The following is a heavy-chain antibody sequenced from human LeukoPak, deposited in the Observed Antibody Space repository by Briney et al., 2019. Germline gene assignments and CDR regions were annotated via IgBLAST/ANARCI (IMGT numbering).Heavy chain of an antibody. J-gene: IGHJ4*02. CDR3: ASRGYRDY. CDR1: GGSISSGSYY. Sequence: SETLSVTCTVSGGSISSGSYYWSWIRQPAGKGLEWIGRIYTSGSTNYNPSLKSRVTISVDTSKNQFSLKLSSVTAADTAVYYCASRGYRDYWGQGTLVTVSS. V-gene: IGHV4-61*02. D-gene: IGHD5-18*01. CDR2: IYTSGST.